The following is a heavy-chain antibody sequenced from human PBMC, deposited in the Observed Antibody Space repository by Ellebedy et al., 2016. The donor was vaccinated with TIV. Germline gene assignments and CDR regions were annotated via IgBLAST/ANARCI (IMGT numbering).Heavy chain of an antibody. V-gene: IGHV3-30-3*01. J-gene: IGHJ4*02. D-gene: IGHD3-10*01. CDR1: GFTFSSSI. Sequence: GESLKISCAASGFTFSSSILHWVRQAPGKGLEWVAVGGRDYYYANSVKGRFSISRDTSQNSLYLQMNRLRSEDTAVYYCARGTTGWFGVDYWGQGTLVTVSS. CDR3: ARGTTGWFGVDY. CDR2: GGRDY.